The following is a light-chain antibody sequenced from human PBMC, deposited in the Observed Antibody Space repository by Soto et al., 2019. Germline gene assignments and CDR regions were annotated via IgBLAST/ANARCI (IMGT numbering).Light chain of an antibody. CDR2: EVS. CDR1: NSDVSGYNY. V-gene: IGLV2-14*01. CDR3: SSSTSSSTYV. Sequence: QSALTQPPSASGSPGQSVTISCTGTNSDVSGYNYVSWYQQHPGKAPKLMLYEVSNRPSGVSNRFSGSKSGNTASLTISGLQAEDEADYYCSSSTSSSTYVFGTGTKLTVL. J-gene: IGLJ1*01.